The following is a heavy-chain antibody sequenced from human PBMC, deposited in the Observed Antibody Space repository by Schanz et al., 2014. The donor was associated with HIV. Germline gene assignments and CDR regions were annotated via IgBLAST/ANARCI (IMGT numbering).Heavy chain of an antibody. J-gene: IGHJ6*02. V-gene: IGHV3-21*01. CDR3: ARSPSYGMDA. CDR2: ISSGNRYI. Sequence: EVHLVESGGGLVKPGGSLRLSCAASGFNFTNAWMSWVRQAPGKGLEWVSAISSGNRYIYYADSVKGRFTISRDNAKNSLYLQMNSLRTEDTAVYYCARSPSYGMDAWGQGTTVTVSS. CDR1: GFNFTNAW.